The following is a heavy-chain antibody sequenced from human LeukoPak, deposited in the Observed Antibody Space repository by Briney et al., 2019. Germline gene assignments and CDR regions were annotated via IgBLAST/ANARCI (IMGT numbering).Heavy chain of an antibody. J-gene: IGHJ4*02. CDR1: GGSISSGSYY. Sequence: SETLSLTCTVSGGSISSGSYYWGWIRQPPGKGLEWIASMYYSGTTFYSPSLKSRVTISVDTSKNQLSLKLGSVTAADTAAYYCARHPPRDGSAFDYWGQGTLVTVSS. CDR2: MYYSGTT. CDR3: ARHPPRDGSAFDY. V-gene: IGHV4-39*01.